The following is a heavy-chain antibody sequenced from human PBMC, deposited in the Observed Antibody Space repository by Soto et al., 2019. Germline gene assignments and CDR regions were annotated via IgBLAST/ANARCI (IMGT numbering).Heavy chain of an antibody. V-gene: IGHV1-69*13. CDR3: ADKTQHYFDSYGAFDI. CDR2: IIPIFGTA. Sequence: SVKVSCKASGGTFSSYAISWVRQDPGQGLEWMGGIIPIFGTANYAQKFQGRVTITADESTSTAYMELSSLRSEDTAVYYCADKTQHYFDSYGAFDIWGQGTMVTVSS. J-gene: IGHJ3*02. CDR1: GGTFSSYA. D-gene: IGHD3-22*01.